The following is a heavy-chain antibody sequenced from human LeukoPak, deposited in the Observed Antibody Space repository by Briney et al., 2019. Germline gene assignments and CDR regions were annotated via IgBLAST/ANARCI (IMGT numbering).Heavy chain of an antibody. CDR2: IIPIFGTA. J-gene: IGHJ4*02. Sequence: SVKVSCKASGYTFTGYYMHWVRQAPGQGLEWMGGIIPIFGTANYAQKFQGRVTITADESTSTAYMELSSLRSEDTAVYYCARDHPYSYGPDYWGQGTLVTVSS. CDR1: GYTFTGYY. V-gene: IGHV1-69*13. D-gene: IGHD5-18*01. CDR3: ARDHPYSYGPDY.